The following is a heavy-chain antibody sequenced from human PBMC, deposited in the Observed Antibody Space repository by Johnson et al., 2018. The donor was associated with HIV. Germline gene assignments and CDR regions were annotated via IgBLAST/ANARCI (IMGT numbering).Heavy chain of an antibody. V-gene: IGHV3-15*01. J-gene: IGHJ3*02. Sequence: VQLVESGGGLVKPGGSLRLSCAASGFTFSNAWMSWVRQAPGKGLEWVGRIKSKTDGGTTDYAAPVKGRFTISRDDSKTTLYLQMNSLRTEDTAVYYCTTAIYSYDTRDTRAFDIWGQGTMVTVSS. D-gene: IGHD3-22*01. CDR1: GFTFSNAW. CDR3: TTAIYSYDTRDTRAFDI. CDR2: IKSKTDGGTT.